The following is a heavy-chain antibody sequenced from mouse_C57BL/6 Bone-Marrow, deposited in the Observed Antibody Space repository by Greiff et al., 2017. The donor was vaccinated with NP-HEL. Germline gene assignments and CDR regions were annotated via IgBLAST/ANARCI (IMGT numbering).Heavy chain of an antibody. CDR2: ISDGGSYT. J-gene: IGHJ3*01. CDR3: ARDDGSSYGPGFAY. V-gene: IGHV5-4*01. Sequence: EVKLMESGGGLVKPGGSLKLSCAASGFTFSSYAMSWVRQTPEKRLEWVATISDGGSYTSYPDNVKGRFTISRDNAKNNLYLQMSHLKSEDTAMYYCARDDGSSYGPGFAYWGQGTLVTVSA. D-gene: IGHD1-1*01. CDR1: GFTFSSYA.